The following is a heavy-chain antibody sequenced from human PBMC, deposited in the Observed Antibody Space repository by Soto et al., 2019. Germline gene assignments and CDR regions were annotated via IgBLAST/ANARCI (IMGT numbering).Heavy chain of an antibody. CDR3: ARAVTWGLDV. Sequence: EVQLVESGGGLVQPGGSLRLSCAASGFTFSLYSMSWVRQAPGKGLEWVSYISRSSTGIHYSDSVKGRFTISRDDVTNSMHLQMNSLRDGDTAVYYCARAVTWGLDVWGQGTTVSISS. J-gene: IGHJ6*01. CDR1: GFTFSLYS. V-gene: IGHV3-48*02. D-gene: IGHD3-10*01. CDR2: ISRSSTGI.